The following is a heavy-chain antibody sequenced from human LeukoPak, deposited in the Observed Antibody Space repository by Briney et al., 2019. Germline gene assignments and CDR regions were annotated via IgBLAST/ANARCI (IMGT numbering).Heavy chain of an antibody. CDR2: ISAYDGNT. J-gene: IGHJ4*02. D-gene: IGHD3-3*01. CDR1: GYTFTSYG. Sequence: GASVKVSCKASGYTFTSYGISWVRLAPGQGLEWMGWISAYDGNTNYAQKLQGRVTMTTDTSTSTAYMELRSLRSDDTAVYYCARVGGRRITIFGVVNPPHFDYWGQGTLVTVSS. V-gene: IGHV1-18*01. CDR3: ARVGGRRITIFGVVNPPHFDY.